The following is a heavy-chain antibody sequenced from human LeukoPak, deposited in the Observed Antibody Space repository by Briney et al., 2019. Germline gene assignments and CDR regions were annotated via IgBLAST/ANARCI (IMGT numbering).Heavy chain of an antibody. D-gene: IGHD5-24*01. Sequence: PGGSLRLSCAGSGFTFSHYTMTWVRQAPGKGLEWVSSVNGSGDVTLYADSVLGRFTISRDNAKNSLYLQMNSLRAEDTAVYYCARALDGYNPYAFDIWGQGTMVTVSS. J-gene: IGHJ3*02. CDR1: GFTFSHYT. CDR3: ARALDGYNPYAFDI. V-gene: IGHV3-21*01. CDR2: VNGSGDVT.